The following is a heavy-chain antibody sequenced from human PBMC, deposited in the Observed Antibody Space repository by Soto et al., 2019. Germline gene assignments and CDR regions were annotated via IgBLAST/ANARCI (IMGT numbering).Heavy chain of an antibody. Sequence: GGSLRLSCAASGLTFSSYAMHWVRQAPGKGLEWVAVISYDGSNKYYADSVKGRFTISRDNSKNTLYLQMNSLRAEDTAVYYCARGEAYYVYYYYGMDVWGQGTTVTVSS. J-gene: IGHJ6*02. CDR3: ARGEAYYVYYYYGMDV. V-gene: IGHV3-30-3*01. CDR1: GLTFSSYA. D-gene: IGHD3-22*01. CDR2: ISYDGSNK.